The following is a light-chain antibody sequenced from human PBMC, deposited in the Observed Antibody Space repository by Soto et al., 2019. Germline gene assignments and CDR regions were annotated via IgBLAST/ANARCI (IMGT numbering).Light chain of an antibody. V-gene: IGKV1-6*01. Sequence: AIQMTQSPSSLSASVGDRVTITCRASQGIRNDLGWYQQKPGKAPKLLIYAASSLQSGVPSRFSGSGSGTDFTLTISSLQPEEFAAYYCLQDYNYPPTFGQGTKVEIK. CDR3: LQDYNYPPT. CDR2: AAS. CDR1: QGIRND. J-gene: IGKJ1*01.